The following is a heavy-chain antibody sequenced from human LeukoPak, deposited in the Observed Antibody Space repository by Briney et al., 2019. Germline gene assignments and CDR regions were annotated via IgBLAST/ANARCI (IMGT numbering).Heavy chain of an antibody. J-gene: IGHJ4*02. CDR2: MNPNSGNT. CDR3: ARLSGCAFDY. V-gene: IGHV1-8*01. CDR1: GYTFTSYD. D-gene: IGHD2-8*01. Sequence: ASVKVSCKASGYTFTSYDINWVRQATGQGLEWMGWMNPNSGNTGYAQKFQDRVTMTRNTSISTAYMGLSSLRSEDTAVYYCARLSGCAFDYWGQGTLVTVSS.